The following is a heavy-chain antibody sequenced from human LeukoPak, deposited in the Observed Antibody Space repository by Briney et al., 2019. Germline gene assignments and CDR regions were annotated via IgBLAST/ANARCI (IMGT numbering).Heavy chain of an antibody. CDR2: IFISGST. CDR3: ARATHSGSLAPFDF. V-gene: IGHV4-4*07. Sequence: PSETLSLTCTVSGGSISSFYWSWIRQPAGKGLEWIGRIFISGSTNYNPSLKSRVTMSVDTSKNQFSLKLSSVTAADTAVYYCARATHSGSLAPFDFWGQGTLVTVSS. D-gene: IGHD1-26*01. J-gene: IGHJ4*02. CDR1: GGSISSFY.